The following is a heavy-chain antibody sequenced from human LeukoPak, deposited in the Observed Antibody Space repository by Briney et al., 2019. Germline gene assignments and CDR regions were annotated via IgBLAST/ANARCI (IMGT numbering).Heavy chain of an antibody. D-gene: IGHD6-19*01. CDR1: GYIFTSYY. V-gene: IGHV1-46*01. J-gene: IGHJ4*02. Sequence: VASVTVSCKASGYIFTSYYMHWVRQAPGQGLEWMGIINPSGGSTSYAQKFQGRVTMTRDTSTNTVYMELRSLRSEDTAVFYCARTYSSGWSYFDYWGQGTLVTVSS. CDR2: INPSGGST. CDR3: ARTYSSGWSYFDY.